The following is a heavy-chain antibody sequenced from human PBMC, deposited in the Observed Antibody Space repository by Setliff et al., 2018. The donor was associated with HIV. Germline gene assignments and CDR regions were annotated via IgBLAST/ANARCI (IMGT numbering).Heavy chain of an antibody. CDR1: GYTFTNYG. V-gene: IGHV1-18*01. J-gene: IGHJ4*02. D-gene: IGHD2-15*01. CDR2: INPNEIMA. Sequence: ASVKVSCKASGYTFTNYGISWVRQAPGQGLEWMGFINPNEIMAHYAQKFQDRVALTRDTSTGTVYMELRSLRSEDTAVYYCARDRGGSWTFDHWGQGTLVTVSS. CDR3: ARDRGGSWTFDH.